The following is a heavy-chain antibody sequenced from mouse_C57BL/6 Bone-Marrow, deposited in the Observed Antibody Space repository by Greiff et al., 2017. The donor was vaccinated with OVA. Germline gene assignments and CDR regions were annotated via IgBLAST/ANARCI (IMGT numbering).Heavy chain of an antibody. CDR3: ATPNYYGSNYYSMDY. CDR1: GYTFTSYW. V-gene: IGHV1-55*01. Sequence: QVQLQQPGAELVKPGASVKMSCKASGYTFTSYWITWVKQRPGQGLEWIGDIYPGSGSTNYNEKFKSKATLTVDTSSSTAYMPLSSLTSEDSAVYYCATPNYYGSNYYSMDYWGQGTSVTVSS. J-gene: IGHJ4*01. CDR2: IYPGSGST. D-gene: IGHD1-1*01.